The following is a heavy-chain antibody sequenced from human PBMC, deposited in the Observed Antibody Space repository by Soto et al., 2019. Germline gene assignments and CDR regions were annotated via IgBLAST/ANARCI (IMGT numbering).Heavy chain of an antibody. CDR2: IYYSGST. Sequence: QPPGKGLDWIVSIYYSGSTYYNPSLKSRVTISVDTSKQQFSLKLSSVTAADTAVYYCARQLDAMITLGGVITPQGALDYSGQRTLVTVSS. V-gene: IGHV4-39*01. CDR3: ARQLDAMITLGGVITPQGALDY. J-gene: IGHJ4*02. D-gene: IGHD3-16*02.